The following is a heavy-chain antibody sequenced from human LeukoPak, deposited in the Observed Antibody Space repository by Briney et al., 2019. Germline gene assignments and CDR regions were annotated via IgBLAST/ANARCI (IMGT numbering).Heavy chain of an antibody. CDR3: VRGYSLAPDDNDT. Sequence: GGSLRLSRSASGSPVSSTATHSVRQAPGKGLEYVSAIRDSGGSTYYADSVKGRFTISRDNSKNILYLNTSSLRAEDKAVYFDVRGYSLAPDDNDTWGQGTTVTVSS. V-gene: IGHV3-64D*09. CDR1: GSPVSSTA. D-gene: IGHD3-16*02. J-gene: IGHJ6*02. CDR2: IRDSGGST.